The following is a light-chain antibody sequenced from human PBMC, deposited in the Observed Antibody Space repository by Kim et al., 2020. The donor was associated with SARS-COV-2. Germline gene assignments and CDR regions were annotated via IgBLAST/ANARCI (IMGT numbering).Light chain of an antibody. CDR2: NTD. CDR3: QLCDSGSDLSV. J-gene: IGLJ2*01. V-gene: IGLV3-21*04. Sequence: ARGETVRMTGGGNNIGSHPDDCYQQRPREAPVVVIHNTDGRPPVAPERFSAYYAGNTATLTITGLEAADEADYYCQLCDSGSDLSVFGGGTQLTVL. CDR1: NIGSHP.